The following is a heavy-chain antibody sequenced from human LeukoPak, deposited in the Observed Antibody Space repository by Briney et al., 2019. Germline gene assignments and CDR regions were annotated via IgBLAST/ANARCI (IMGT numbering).Heavy chain of an antibody. CDR2: IIPSLGVA. CDR3: ARDYYDSSGYDF. V-gene: IGHV1-69*04. Sequence: AASVKLSCTASGGTFSSYAISWVRQAPGQGLEWMGRIIPSLGVANYAQKFQGRVTITADKSTSTAYMELSSLRSEDTAVYYCARDYYDSSGYDFWGQGTLVTVSS. J-gene: IGHJ4*02. D-gene: IGHD3-22*01. CDR1: GGTFSSYA.